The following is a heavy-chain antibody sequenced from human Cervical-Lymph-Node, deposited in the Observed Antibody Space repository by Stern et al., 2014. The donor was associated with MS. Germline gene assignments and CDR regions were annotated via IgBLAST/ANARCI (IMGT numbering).Heavy chain of an antibody. D-gene: IGHD1-1*01. CDR1: GVTVSRDY. Sequence: EVHLVESGGGVIQPGGSLRLSCTASGVTVSRDYMKWVRQAPGKGLEWFSLTTNDASTFYTYSVKGRVTISRDESKNPVYLHMTSLRAEDTAMYYCARDTSSPERSDWWGQGTLVTVSS. V-gene: IGHV3-53*01. J-gene: IGHJ4*02. CDR2: TTNDAST. CDR3: ARDTSSPERSDW.